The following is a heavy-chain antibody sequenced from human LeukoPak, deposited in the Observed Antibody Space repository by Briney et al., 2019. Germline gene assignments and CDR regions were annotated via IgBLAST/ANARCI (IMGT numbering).Heavy chain of an antibody. CDR2: ISPTGSTT. V-gene: IGHV3-74*01. CDR3: ARGPNSNWSGLDF. J-gene: IGHJ4*02. Sequence: GGTLRLSCTASGFSFSGHWMHWARQLPGKGLVWVSRISPTGSTTSYADSVKGRFTVSRDNAKNTLYLQVNNLRAEDTAVYYCARGPNSNWSGLDFWGQGTLLTVSS. D-gene: IGHD6-6*01. CDR1: GFSFSGHW.